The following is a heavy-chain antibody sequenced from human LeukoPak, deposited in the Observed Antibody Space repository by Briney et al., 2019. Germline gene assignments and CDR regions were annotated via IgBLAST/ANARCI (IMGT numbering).Heavy chain of an antibody. CDR1: GFTFSSYA. Sequence: PGGSLRLSCAASGFTFSSYAMTWVRQAPGKGLEWVSTISGSGLSTYYADSVKGRFTISRDNSNNTVFLQMNSLRAEDTAVYYCARDGESELLHYYYYMDVWGKGTTVTISS. CDR2: ISGSGLST. V-gene: IGHV3-23*01. CDR3: ARDGESELLHYYYYMDV. J-gene: IGHJ6*03. D-gene: IGHD1-26*01.